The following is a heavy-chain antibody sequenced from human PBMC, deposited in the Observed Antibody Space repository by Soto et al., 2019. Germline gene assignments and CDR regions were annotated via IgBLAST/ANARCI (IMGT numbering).Heavy chain of an antibody. J-gene: IGHJ5*02. CDR2: ISGSGGST. D-gene: IGHD2-2*01. CDR3: AKFGYCSSSSCYLPEKWYDP. CDR1: GFTFSSYT. V-gene: IGHV3-23*01. Sequence: EVQLLESGGGLVQLGGSLRLSCAASGFTFSSYTMAWVRQAPGKGLEWVSTISGSGGSTYYADSVKGRFTISRDNSRNPLYLQMNSLRAEDTAVYYCAKFGYCSSSSCYLPEKWYDPWGQGTLVTVSS.